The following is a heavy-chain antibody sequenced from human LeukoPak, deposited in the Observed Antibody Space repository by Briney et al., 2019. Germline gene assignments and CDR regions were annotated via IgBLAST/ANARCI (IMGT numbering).Heavy chain of an antibody. V-gene: IGHV4-39*07. J-gene: IGHJ3*02. CDR1: SGSISTSNYY. D-gene: IGHD3-22*01. CDR2: IFYSGST. CDR3: ARGPYSYDSSGAFDI. Sequence: PSETLSLTCTVSSGSISTSNYYWGWVRQPPGKALEWIGNIFYSGSTYYSPSLKSRVTISVDTSKNQFSLKLSSVTAADTAVYFCARGPYSYDSSGAFDIWGQGTMVTVSS.